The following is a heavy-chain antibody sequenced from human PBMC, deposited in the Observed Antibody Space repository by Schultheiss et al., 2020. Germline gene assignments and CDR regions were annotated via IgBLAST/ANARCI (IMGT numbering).Heavy chain of an antibody. J-gene: IGHJ5*02. Sequence: SETLSLTCAVYGGSFSGYYWSWIRQPPGKGLEWIGSIYYSGSTYYNPSLKSRVTISVDTSKNQFSLKLSSVTAADTAVYYCARAFSWDGSGSGSHNWFDPWGQGTLVTVSS. V-gene: IGHV4-34*01. CDR2: IYYSGST. CDR3: ARAFSWDGSGSGSHNWFDP. D-gene: IGHD3-10*01. CDR1: GGSFSGYY.